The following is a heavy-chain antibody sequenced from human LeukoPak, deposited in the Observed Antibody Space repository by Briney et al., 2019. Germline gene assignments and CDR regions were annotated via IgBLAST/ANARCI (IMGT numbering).Heavy chain of an antibody. CDR2: IYPGDSDT. J-gene: IGHJ4*02. V-gene: IGHV5-51*01. CDR1: GYSFTSYW. D-gene: IGHD6-19*01. CDR3: ARHLLAGIAVAGTAFDY. Sequence: GESLKISCKGSGYSFTSYWIGWVRQMPGKGLEWMGIIYPGDSDTRYSPSFQGQVTISADKSISTAYLQWSSLKASDTAMYYCARHLLAGIAVAGTAFDYWGQGTLVTVSS.